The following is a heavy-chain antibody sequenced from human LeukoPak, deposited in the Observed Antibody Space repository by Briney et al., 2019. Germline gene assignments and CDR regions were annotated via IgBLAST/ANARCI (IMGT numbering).Heavy chain of an antibody. J-gene: IGHJ4*02. V-gene: IGHV1-24*01. Sequence: ASVKVSCKVSGYTLTELSMHWVRQAPGKGLEWMGGFDPEDGETIYAQKFQGRVTMTEDTSTDTAYMELSSLRSEDTAVYYCATGTSKRMVRGVIIGDVFGYWGQGTLVTVSS. CDR3: ATGTSKRMVRGVIIGDVFGY. CDR2: FDPEDGET. CDR1: GYTLTELS. D-gene: IGHD3-10*01.